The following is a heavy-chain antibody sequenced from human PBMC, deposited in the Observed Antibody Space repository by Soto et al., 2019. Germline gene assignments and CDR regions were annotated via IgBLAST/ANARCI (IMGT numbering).Heavy chain of an antibody. CDR2: ISGGSSVT. J-gene: IGHJ4*02. Sequence: GGARRLSCTASGFTFSDYAMSWVRQAPGKGLEWVSTISGGSSVTYYEDSVKGRFTISRDNAKKTLFLQLNRLSAEDTATSYCAKALSKNYYYPFDFWGQG. D-gene: IGHD3-10*01. V-gene: IGHV3-23*01. CDR3: AKALSKNYYYPFDF. CDR1: GFTFSDYA.